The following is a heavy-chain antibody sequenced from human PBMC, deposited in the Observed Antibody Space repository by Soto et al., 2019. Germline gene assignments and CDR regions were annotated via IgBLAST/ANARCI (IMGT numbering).Heavy chain of an antibody. CDR2: ISGRGGST. CDR1: GFTFSSYA. CDR3: AKDPLLTTVDATNFDC. V-gene: IGHV3-23*01. D-gene: IGHD4-17*01. Sequence: EVQLLESGGGLVQPGGSLRLSCAASGFTFSSYAMSWVRQAPGKGLEWVSAISGRGGSTYYADSVKGRFTISRDNSKNSLYLQMTGLRAEDTAVDYCAKDPLLTTVDATNFDCWGQGTLVTFSS. J-gene: IGHJ4*02.